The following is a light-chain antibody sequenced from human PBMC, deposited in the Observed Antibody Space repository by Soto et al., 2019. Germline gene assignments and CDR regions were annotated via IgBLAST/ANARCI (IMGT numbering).Light chain of an antibody. CDR2: GAS. CDR3: QQYGSSPTT. Sequence: TLSLSPGERATLSCRASQSVSSSYLAWYQQKPGQAPRLLIYGASSRATGIPDRFSGSGSGTDFTLTISRLEPEDFAVYYCQQYGSSPTTFGQGTKVDI. CDR1: QSVSSSY. J-gene: IGKJ1*01. V-gene: IGKV3-20*01.